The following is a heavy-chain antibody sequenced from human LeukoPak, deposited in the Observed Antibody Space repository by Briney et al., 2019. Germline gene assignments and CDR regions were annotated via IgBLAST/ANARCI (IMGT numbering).Heavy chain of an antibody. D-gene: IGHD5-18*01. CDR2: IYYSGGT. CDR1: GGSLSSYY. J-gene: IGHJ6*03. V-gene: IGHV4-59*01. Sequence: SETLSLTCTVSGGSLSSYYWSWLRQPPGKGLEWIGYIYYSGGTNYNPSLKSRVTISVDTSKNQFSLKLRSVTAADTAVYYCARTTEGGYTYDYFYYYYMDVWGKGATVTISS. CDR3: ARTTEGGYTYDYFYYYYMDV.